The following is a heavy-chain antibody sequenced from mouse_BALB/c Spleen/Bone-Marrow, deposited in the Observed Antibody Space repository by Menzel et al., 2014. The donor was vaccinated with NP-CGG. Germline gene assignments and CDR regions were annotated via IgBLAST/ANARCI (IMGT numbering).Heavy chain of an antibody. D-gene: IGHD2-1*01. CDR3: VYGNYSYYYAMDF. J-gene: IGHJ4*01. CDR2: ISSGGST. Sequence: EVQRVESGGGLVKPGGSLKLSCAASGFTFSSYAMSWVRQTPEKRLEWVASISSGGSTFYPDSVKGRFTISRENARNILYLEISCLESWGTAMYYCVYGNYSYYYAMDFWGQGTSVTVSS. V-gene: IGHV5-6-5*01. CDR1: GFTFSSYA.